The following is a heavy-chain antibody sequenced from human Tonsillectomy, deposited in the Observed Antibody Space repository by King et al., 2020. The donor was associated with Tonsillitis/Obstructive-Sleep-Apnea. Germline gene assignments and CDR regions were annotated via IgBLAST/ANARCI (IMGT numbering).Heavy chain of an antibody. J-gene: IGHJ4*02. D-gene: IGHD2-8*01. Sequence: QLVQSGAEVKKTEESLKMSCKGSGYSFASYWIGWVRQMTGKGLEWMGIIYPGDSNPIYSPSFQGQVTISADKSTNTAYLQWSSLKASDTVMYYCARQLMQYQPFDYWGQGTLVTVSS. CDR3: ARQLMQYQPFDY. V-gene: IGHV5-51*01. CDR1: GYSFASYW. CDR2: IYPGDSNP.